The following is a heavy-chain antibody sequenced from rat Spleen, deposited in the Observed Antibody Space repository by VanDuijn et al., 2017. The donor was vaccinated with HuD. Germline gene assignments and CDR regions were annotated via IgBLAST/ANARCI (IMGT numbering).Heavy chain of an antibody. CDR1: GLSLASNG. Sequence: QVQLKESGPGLVQPSQTLSLTCTVSGLSLASNGVSWIRQPPGKGLEWMGAIWSNGGTDYNSAIKSRLSISRDTSKSQVFLKMKSLQTEDTAMYFCVRNNNYFDYWGQGVMVTVSS. CDR3: VRNNNYFDY. D-gene: IGHD1-10*01. V-gene: IGHV2-47*01. CDR2: IWSNGGT. J-gene: IGHJ2*01.